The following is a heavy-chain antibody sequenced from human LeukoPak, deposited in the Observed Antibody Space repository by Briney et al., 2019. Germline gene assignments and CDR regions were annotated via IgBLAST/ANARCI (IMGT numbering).Heavy chain of an antibody. CDR3: ESPGYCSSTSSYDYYMDV. Sequence: SETLSLTCTVSGYSISSGYYWGWIRQPPGKGLEWIGSIYHSGSTYYNPSLKSRVTISVDTSKNQFSLKLSSVTAADTAVYYGESPGYCSSTSSYDYYMDVWGKGTTVTVSS. J-gene: IGHJ6*03. V-gene: IGHV4-38-2*02. CDR2: IYHSGST. D-gene: IGHD2-2*01. CDR1: GYSISSGYY.